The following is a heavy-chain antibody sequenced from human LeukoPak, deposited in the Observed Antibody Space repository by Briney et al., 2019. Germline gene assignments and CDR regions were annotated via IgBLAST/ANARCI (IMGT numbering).Heavy chain of an antibody. CDR1: GFTFSSYG. D-gene: IGHD3-3*01. V-gene: IGHV3-30*02. Sequence: GGSLRLSCAASGFTFSSYGMHWVRQAPGKGLEWVAFIRYDGSNKYYADSVKGRFTISRDNSKNTLYLQMNSLRAEDTAVYYCAKDCFDFWSRNWFDPWGQGTLVTVSS. J-gene: IGHJ5*02. CDR2: IRYDGSNK. CDR3: AKDCFDFWSRNWFDP.